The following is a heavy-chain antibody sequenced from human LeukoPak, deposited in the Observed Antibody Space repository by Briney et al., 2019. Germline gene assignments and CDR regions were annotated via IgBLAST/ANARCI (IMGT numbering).Heavy chain of an antibody. D-gene: IGHD3-9*01. CDR1: GGTFSSYA. J-gene: IGHJ4*02. V-gene: IGHV1-69*04. CDR3: ARHYDILTGFRALRY. CDR2: IIPILGIA. Sequence: SVKVSCKASGGTFSSYAISWVRQAPGQGLEWMGRIIPILGIANYAQKFQGRVTITADKSTSTAYMELSSLRSEDTAVYYCARHYDILTGFRALRYWGQGTLVTVSS.